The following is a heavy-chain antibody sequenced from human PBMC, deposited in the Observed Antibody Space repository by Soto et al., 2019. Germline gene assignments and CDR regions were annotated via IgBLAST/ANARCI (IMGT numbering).Heavy chain of an antibody. CDR3: AKRGGVVGGSEHPFSEY. D-gene: IGHD2-15*01. J-gene: IGHJ4*02. CDR2: ISSDGKNR. Sequence: QVQLVESGGGVVQPGKSLRLSCAASGFIFSNYGMHWVRQAPGKGLEWVALISSDGKNRNYADSVKGRFTIYRDNPKNTLYLEMNSLRPEDTAFYYCAKRGGVVGGSEHPFSEYWGQGTLVTVSS. CDR1: GFIFSNYG. V-gene: IGHV3-30*18.